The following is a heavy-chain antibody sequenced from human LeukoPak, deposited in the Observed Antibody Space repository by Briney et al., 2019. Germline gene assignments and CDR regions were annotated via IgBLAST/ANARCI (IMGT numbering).Heavy chain of an antibody. Sequence: GGSLRLSCAASGFTVSSNYMSWVHQAPGKGLEWVSVIYSGGSTYYADSVKGRFTISRDNSKNTLYLQMNSLRAEDTAVYYCARDLLEWYFDYWGQGTLVTVSS. V-gene: IGHV3-66*01. CDR2: IYSGGST. CDR1: GFTVSSNY. D-gene: IGHD3-3*01. J-gene: IGHJ4*02. CDR3: ARDLLEWYFDY.